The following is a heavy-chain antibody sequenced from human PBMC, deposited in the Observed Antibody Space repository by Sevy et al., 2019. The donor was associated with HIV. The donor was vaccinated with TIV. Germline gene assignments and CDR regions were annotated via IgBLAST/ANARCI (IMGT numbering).Heavy chain of an antibody. V-gene: IGHV3-30*02. CDR3: ANPSPANYYYYYGMDV. J-gene: IGHJ6*02. D-gene: IGHD2-15*01. CDR2: IRYDGSNK. Sequence: GGSLRLSCAASRFTFSSYGMHWVRQAPGKGLEWVAFIRYDGSNKYYADSVKGRFTISRDNSKNTLYLQMNSLRAEDTAVYYCANPSPANYYYYYGMDVWGQGTTVTVSS. CDR1: RFTFSSYG.